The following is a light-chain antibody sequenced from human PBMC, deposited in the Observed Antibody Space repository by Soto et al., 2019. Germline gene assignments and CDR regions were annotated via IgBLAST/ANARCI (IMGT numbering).Light chain of an antibody. V-gene: IGKV3-11*01. CDR3: QQRSNWPPIFT. CDR1: QSVGSS. Sequence: EIVLTQSPAILSLSPGERATLSCRASQSVGSSLAWYQQKPGQAPRLLIYDASNRATGIPARFSGSGSGTDFTLTISSLEPEDFAVYYCQQRSNWPPIFTFGPGTKVDIK. J-gene: IGKJ3*01. CDR2: DAS.